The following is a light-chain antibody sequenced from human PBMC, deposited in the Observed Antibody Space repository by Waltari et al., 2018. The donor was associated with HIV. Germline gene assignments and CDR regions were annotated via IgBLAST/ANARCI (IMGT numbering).Light chain of an antibody. CDR3: HQYGTAPRT. Sequence: ELTQPPATLSLSPGETAILSCRATQSISNNFLAWHQQKPGQPPRLLIYSAFIRATGIPDRFSGSGAGADFTLSISRLGPEDFAVYYGHQYGTAPRTFGQGTTVEIK. CDR2: SAF. J-gene: IGKJ1*01. CDR1: QSISNNF. V-gene: IGKV3-20*01.